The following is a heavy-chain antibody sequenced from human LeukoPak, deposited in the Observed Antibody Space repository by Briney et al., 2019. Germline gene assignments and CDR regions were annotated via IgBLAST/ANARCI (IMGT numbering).Heavy chain of an antibody. J-gene: IGHJ4*02. V-gene: IGHV4-59*01. CDR2: MFYSGST. Sequence: SETLSLTCTVSGGSISGYYWNWIRQPPGKGLEWIGYMFYSGSTSYNPSLKSRVTISVDTSKNQFSLKLSSVTAADTDVYYCASSEYSSGWYGRGFGYYFDYWGQGTLVTVSS. D-gene: IGHD6-19*01. CDR1: GGSISGYY. CDR3: ASSEYSSGWYGRGFGYYFDY.